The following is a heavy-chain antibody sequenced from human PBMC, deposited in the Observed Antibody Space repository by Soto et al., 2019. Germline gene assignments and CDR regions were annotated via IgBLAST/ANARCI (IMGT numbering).Heavy chain of an antibody. V-gene: IGHV3-11*05. J-gene: IGHJ2*01. Sequence: QVQLVESGGGLVKPGGSLRLSCAASGFIFSDYYMTWIRQAPGRGLEWVSYISSTSTYTNYADSVKGRFTISRDNAKNSLYLQMNSLRAEDTAVYYCARDDSGYAGYFDLWGRGTLVTVSS. CDR2: ISSTSTYT. CDR1: GFIFSDYY. CDR3: ARDDSGYAGYFDL. D-gene: IGHD5-12*01.